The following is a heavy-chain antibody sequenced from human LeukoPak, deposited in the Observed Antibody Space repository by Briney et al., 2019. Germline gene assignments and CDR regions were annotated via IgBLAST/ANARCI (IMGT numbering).Heavy chain of an antibody. CDR3: ARVADFRQSFDF. Sequence: ASVKVSCKASGYTFTAYYLHWVRQAPGQGLEWMGWINPNSGGTNYAQTFQGRVTMTRDTSISTAYMDLSTLRSDDTAVYYCARVADFRQSFDFWDQGTLVTVS. D-gene: IGHD3/OR15-3a*01. CDR2: INPNSGGT. J-gene: IGHJ4*02. CDR1: GYTFTAYY. V-gene: IGHV1-2*02.